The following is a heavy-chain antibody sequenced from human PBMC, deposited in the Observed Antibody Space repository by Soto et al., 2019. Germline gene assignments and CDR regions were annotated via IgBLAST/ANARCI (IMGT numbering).Heavy chain of an antibody. CDR1: GFTFSTYT. D-gene: IGHD1-26*01. J-gene: IGHJ1*01. V-gene: IGHV3-23*01. Sequence: EVQLLESGGGLVQPGGSLRLSCAASGFTFSTYTMTWVRQGPGKGLEWVSAISGGGGSTYYADSVKGRFTISRDNYKNTLYLQMNSLRVEDTAVYYCALKEGASEEYFHHWGQGNLVTVSS. CDR3: ALKEGASEEYFHH. CDR2: ISGGGGST.